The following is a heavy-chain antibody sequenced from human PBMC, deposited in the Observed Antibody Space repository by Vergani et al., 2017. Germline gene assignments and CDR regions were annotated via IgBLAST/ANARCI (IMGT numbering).Heavy chain of an antibody. Sequence: QITLKESGPTLVKPTQTLTLTCTFSGFSPNTRGVSVAWIRQPPGKALDWLALIYLNDDQHYSPSLNNRVTITKDTSKNQVVLTMTNMDYVDTGTYYCVYRKTECATTGCFYPFYYCYYMDVWGKGTTVTVSS. CDR3: VYRKTECATTGCFYPFYYCYYMDV. CDR1: GFSPNTRGVS. CDR2: IYLNDDQ. V-gene: IGHV2-5*04. D-gene: IGHD1-7*01. J-gene: IGHJ6*03.